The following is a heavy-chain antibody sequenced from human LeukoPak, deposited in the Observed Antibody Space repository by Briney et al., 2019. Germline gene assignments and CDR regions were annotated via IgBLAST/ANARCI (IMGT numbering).Heavy chain of an antibody. V-gene: IGHV4-38-2*02. CDR3: ARMGYSSGWYMDV. CDR2: IYHSGST. CDR1: GYSISSGYY. D-gene: IGHD6-19*01. Sequence: SETLSLTCTVSGYSISSGYYWGWIRQPPGKGLEWIGSIYHSGSTYYNPSLKSRVTMSVDTSKNQFSLKLSSVTAADTAVYYCARMGYSSGWYMDVWGKGTTVTVSS. J-gene: IGHJ6*03.